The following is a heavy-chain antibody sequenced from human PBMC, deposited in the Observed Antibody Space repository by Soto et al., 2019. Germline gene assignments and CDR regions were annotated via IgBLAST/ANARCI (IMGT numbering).Heavy chain of an antibody. D-gene: IGHD3-22*01. V-gene: IGHV1-69*13. J-gene: IGHJ4*02. CDR2: IIPILGTA. CDR1: GGTFSSYA. Sequence: SVKVSCKASGGTFSSYAISWVRQAPGQGLEWMGGIIPILGTANYAQKFQGRVTITADESTSTAYMELSSLRSEDTAVYYCATRYDSSGYLFDYWGQGTLVTVSS. CDR3: ATRYDSSGYLFDY.